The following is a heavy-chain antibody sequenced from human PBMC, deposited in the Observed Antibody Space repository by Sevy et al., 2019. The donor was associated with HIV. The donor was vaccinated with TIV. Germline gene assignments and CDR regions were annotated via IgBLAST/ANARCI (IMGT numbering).Heavy chain of an antibody. J-gene: IGHJ5*02. Sequence: SETLSLTCTVSGGSVSSGSYYWSWIRQPPGKGLEWIGYIYYSGSTNYNPSLKSRVTISVDTSKNQFSLKLSSVTAADTAVYYCARGGLSRIFGDWFDPWGQGTVVTVSS. D-gene: IGHD3-3*01. CDR3: ARGGLSRIFGDWFDP. CDR2: IYYSGST. V-gene: IGHV4-61*01. CDR1: GGSVSSGSYY.